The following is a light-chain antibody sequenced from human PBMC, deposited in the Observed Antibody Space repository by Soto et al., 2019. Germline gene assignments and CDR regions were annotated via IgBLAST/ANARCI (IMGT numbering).Light chain of an antibody. J-gene: IGLJ3*02. V-gene: IGLV1-47*01. Sequence: QSVLTQPPSASGTPGQMVPISCSGISSNIGSNYVYWYQQLPGTAPKLLIYRNKQRPSGVPDRFSGSKSGTSASLAISGLRSEDEADYYCAAWDDSLSAWVFGGGTKLTVL. CDR1: SSNIGSNY. CDR2: RNK. CDR3: AAWDDSLSAWV.